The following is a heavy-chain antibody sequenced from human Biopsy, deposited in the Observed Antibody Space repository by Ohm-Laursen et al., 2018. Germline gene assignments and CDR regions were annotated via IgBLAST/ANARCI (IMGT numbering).Heavy chain of an antibody. J-gene: IGHJ4*02. CDR2: ISYTGGI. V-gene: IGHV4-59*11. D-gene: IGHD2-2*01. Sequence: SETLSLTCAVTYGSISGHFWSWIRKSPGKGLEWLAYISYTGGITSNPSLNGRATMSLDASKNQFSLRLIYVTAADTAVYYCARMPHFDYWGQGILVTVSS. CDR3: ARMPHFDY. CDR1: YGSISGHF.